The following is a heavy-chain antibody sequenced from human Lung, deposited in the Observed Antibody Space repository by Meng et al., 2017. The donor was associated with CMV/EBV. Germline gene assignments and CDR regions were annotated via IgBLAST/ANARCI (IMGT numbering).Heavy chain of an antibody. CDR1: GFTFDDYG. CDR2: INWNGGST. CDR3: ARVGAARPGGVYYYYGMDG. V-gene: IGHV3-20*04. J-gene: IGHJ6*02. D-gene: IGHD6-6*01. Sequence: GGSLRLXCAASGFTFDDYGMSWVRQAPGKGLEWVSGINWNGGSTGYADSVKGRFTISRDNAKNSLYLQMNSLRAEDTALYYCARVGAARPGGVYYYYGMDGWXQETXVTGAS.